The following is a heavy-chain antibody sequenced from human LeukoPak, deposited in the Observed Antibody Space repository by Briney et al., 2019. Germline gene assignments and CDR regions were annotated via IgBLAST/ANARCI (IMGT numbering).Heavy chain of an antibody. CDR2: INHSGST. CDR3: ARGRSSSSTGWFDP. J-gene: IGHJ5*02. CDR1: GGSFSGYY. V-gene: IGHV4-34*01. D-gene: IGHD6-13*01. Sequence: PSETLSLTCAVYGGSFSGYYWSWIRQPPGKGLEWIGEINHSGSTNYNPSLKSRVTMSVDTSKKQFSLKLSSVTAADTAVYYCARGRSSSSTGWFDPWGQGTLVTVSS.